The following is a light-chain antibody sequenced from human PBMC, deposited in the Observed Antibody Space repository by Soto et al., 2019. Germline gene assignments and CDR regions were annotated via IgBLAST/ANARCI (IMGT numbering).Light chain of an antibody. V-gene: IGKV3-15*01. CDR2: CAT. CDR1: QSVSSY. CDR3: RQYNNCPPRT. Sequence: EIVLTQSPATLSVSPGERATLSCRASQSVSSYLAWYQQKTGRAPRLLILCATTSATGIPARLSGSGSGTAFSLTISSLQAAEVAVYYCRQYNNCPPRTFGGGTKVEIK. J-gene: IGKJ4*01.